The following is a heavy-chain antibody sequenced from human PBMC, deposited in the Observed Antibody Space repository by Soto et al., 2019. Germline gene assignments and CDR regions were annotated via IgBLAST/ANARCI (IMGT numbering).Heavy chain of an antibody. CDR3: ARDPIAVAGSKYFQH. CDR1: GFTFSSYS. V-gene: IGHV3-21*01. CDR2: ISSSSSYI. D-gene: IGHD6-19*01. Sequence: EVQLVESGGGLVKPGGSLRLSCAASGFTFSSYSMNWVRQAPGKGLEWVSSISSSSSYIYYADSVKGRFTISRDNAKNSLYLQMNSLRAEDTAVYYCARDPIAVAGSKYFQHWGQGTLVTVSS. J-gene: IGHJ1*01.